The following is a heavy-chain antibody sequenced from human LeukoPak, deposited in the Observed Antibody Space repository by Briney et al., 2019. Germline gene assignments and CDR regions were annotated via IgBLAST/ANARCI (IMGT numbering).Heavy chain of an antibody. J-gene: IGHJ6*03. CDR1: GGSISSGGYY. D-gene: IGHD2-15*01. V-gene: IGHV4-31*03. CDR3: ARNREYCSGGSCYYYYMDV. CDR2: IYYSGST. Sequence: SETLSLTCTVSGGSISSGGYYWSWIRQHPGKGLEWIGYIYYSGSTYYNPSLKSRVTISVDTSKNQFSLKLSSVTAADTAVYYCARNREYCSGGSCYYYYMDVWGKGTTVTVSS.